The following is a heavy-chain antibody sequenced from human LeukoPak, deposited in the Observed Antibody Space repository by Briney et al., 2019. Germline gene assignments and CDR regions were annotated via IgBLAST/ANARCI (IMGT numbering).Heavy chain of an antibody. D-gene: IGHD3-10*01. V-gene: IGHV4-39*07. CDR2: IYSTGNT. CDR1: GDFIRSGHYY. Sequence: SETLSLTCTVSGDFIRSGHYYWGWIRQSPGKGLEWMGSIYSTGNTHYNPSLKSRVTISVDTSKNQFSLKLSSVTAADTAVYYCARAKYYYGSGSYYSGAFDYWGQGTLVTVSS. CDR3: ARAKYYYGSGSYYSGAFDY. J-gene: IGHJ4*02.